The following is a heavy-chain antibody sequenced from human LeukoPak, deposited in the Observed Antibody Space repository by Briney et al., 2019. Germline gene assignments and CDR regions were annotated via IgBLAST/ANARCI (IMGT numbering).Heavy chain of an antibody. Sequence: PGGSLRLSCAASGFTFDDYGMSWVRHAPGKGLEWVLAISGRGDSTYYADSVKGRFTISRENSKNTLYLQMNSLRAEDTAVYYCAKDTRLWTVGAGDYWGKGTLVTVSS. CDR2: ISGRGDST. CDR1: GFTFDDYG. CDR3: AKDTRLWTVGAGDY. J-gene: IGHJ4*02. D-gene: IGHD1-26*01. V-gene: IGHV3-23*01.